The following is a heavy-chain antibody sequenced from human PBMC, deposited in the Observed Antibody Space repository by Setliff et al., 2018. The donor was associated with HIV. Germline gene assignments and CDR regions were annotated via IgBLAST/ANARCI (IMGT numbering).Heavy chain of an antibody. CDR3: ARDLSHRTTGYYYGMDV. CDR1: GYTFTSYG. CDR2: ISAYNGNT. V-gene: IGHV1-18*01. Sequence: ASVKVSCKASGYTFTSYGITWVRQAPGQGLEWMGWISAYNGNTNFAQRLQGRVTMTTDTSTSTAYMELRSLRSDDTAVYYCARDLSHRTTGYYYGMDVWGQGTTVTVSS. J-gene: IGHJ6*02. D-gene: IGHD1-7*01.